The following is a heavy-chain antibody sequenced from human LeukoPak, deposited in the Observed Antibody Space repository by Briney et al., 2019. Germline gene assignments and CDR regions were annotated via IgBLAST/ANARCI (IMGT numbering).Heavy chain of an antibody. CDR1: GFTVSSNY. Sequence: GGSLRLSCAASGFTVSSNYMTWVRQAPGKGLEWVSVIYKNAITYYADTVKGRFTISRDNSKNTLYLQMNSLRAEDTAVYYCARDRQLLSYYFDYWGQGTLVTVSS. J-gene: IGHJ4*02. V-gene: IGHV3-66*03. D-gene: IGHD2-2*01. CDR3: ARDRQLLSYYFDY. CDR2: IYKNAIT.